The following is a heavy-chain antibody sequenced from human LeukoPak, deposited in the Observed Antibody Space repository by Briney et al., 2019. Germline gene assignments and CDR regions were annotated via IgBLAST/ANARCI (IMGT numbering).Heavy chain of an antibody. CDR1: GGSFSGYY. CDR2: INHSGST. CDR3: ARGLAYNWNYFDI. J-gene: IGHJ3*02. Sequence: SETLSLTCAVYGGSFSGYYWSWVRRPPGKGLEWIGEINHSGSTNYNPSLKSRVTISVDTSKNQFSLKLSSVTAADTAVYYCARGLAYNWNYFDIWGQGTMVTVSS. D-gene: IGHD1-7*01. V-gene: IGHV4-34*01.